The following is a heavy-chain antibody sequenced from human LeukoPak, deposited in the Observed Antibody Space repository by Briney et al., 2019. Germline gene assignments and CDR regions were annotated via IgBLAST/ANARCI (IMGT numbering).Heavy chain of an antibody. Sequence: PGGSLRLSCAASGFTFSSFDMTWVRQAPGKGLEWVSTISVSATNTSYADSVKGRFTISRDNSKYTLYLQMNSLRADDTAVYYCATITSMRVVLISWGQGTLVTVSS. CDR2: ISVSATNT. J-gene: IGHJ1*01. CDR1: GFTFSSFD. CDR3: ATITSMRVVLIS. D-gene: IGHD3-22*01. V-gene: IGHV3-23*01.